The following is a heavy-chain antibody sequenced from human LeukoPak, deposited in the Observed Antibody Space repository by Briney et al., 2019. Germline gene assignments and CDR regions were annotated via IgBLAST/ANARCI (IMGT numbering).Heavy chain of an antibody. CDR2: ISAYNGNT. CDR3: ARGPALDYYYMDV. CDR1: GYTFTSYG. Sequence: ASVKVSCKASGYTFTSYGISWVRQAPGQGLEWMGWISAYNGNTNYAQKFQGRVTMTRNTSISTAYMELSSLRSEDTAVYYCARGPALDYYYMDVWGKGTTVTVSS. V-gene: IGHV1-18*01. D-gene: IGHD2-2*01. J-gene: IGHJ6*03.